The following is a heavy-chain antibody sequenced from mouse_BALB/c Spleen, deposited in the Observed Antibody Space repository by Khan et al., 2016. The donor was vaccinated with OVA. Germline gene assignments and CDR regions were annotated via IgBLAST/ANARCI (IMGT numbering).Heavy chain of an antibody. Sequence: EVQLQESGPGLVKPSQSLSLTCTVTGYSITSGYGWNWIRQFPGNKLEWMGYISYSGSTNYNPSLKSRISITRDTSKHQFVLQLNSVTTEDTATYYCDRTARIKYWGQGTTLTVSS. J-gene: IGHJ2*01. CDR2: ISYSGST. CDR1: GYSITSGYG. V-gene: IGHV3-2*02. D-gene: IGHD3-3*01. CDR3: DRTARIKY.